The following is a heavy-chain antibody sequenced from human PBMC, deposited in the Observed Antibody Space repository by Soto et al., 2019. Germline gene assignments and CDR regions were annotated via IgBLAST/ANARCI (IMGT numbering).Heavy chain of an antibody. J-gene: IGHJ4*02. CDR3: ARDHATVTLAYFDN. Sequence: ASVKVSCKASRYTFTGYYMHWVRQAPGQGLEWMGWINPNSGGTNYAQKFQGRVTMTRDTSISTAYMELSRLRSDGTAVYYCARDHATVTLAYFDNWGQGTLVTVSS. CDR1: RYTFTGYY. D-gene: IGHD4-17*01. CDR2: INPNSGGT. V-gene: IGHV1-2*02.